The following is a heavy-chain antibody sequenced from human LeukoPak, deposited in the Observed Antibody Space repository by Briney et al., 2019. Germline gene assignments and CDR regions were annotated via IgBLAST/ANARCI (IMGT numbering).Heavy chain of an antibody. CDR3: AKARLSTGWAYNDY. J-gene: IGHJ4*02. CDR2: IVGSGGAT. V-gene: IGHV3-23*01. Sequence: PGGSLRLSCAASGFTFSHYWMTWVRQAPGKGLEWASAIVGSGGATFYADSVKGRFTISRDNSKNTVFLQMNSLRAEDTAVYYCAKARLSTGWAYNDYWGPGTLVTVSS. D-gene: IGHD6-19*01. CDR1: GFTFSHYW.